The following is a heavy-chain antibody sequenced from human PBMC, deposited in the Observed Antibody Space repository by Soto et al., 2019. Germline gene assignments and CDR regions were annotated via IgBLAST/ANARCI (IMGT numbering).Heavy chain of an antibody. D-gene: IGHD6-19*01. Sequence: GASVKVSCKASGYTFTGYAMHWVRQAPGQRPEWMGWINAGNGNTKYSQKFQGRVTSTRDTSASTAYMELSSLRSEDTAVYYCARAVAVAADFDYWGQGTLVTVSS. J-gene: IGHJ4*02. V-gene: IGHV1-3*01. CDR3: ARAVAVAADFDY. CDR1: GYTFTGYA. CDR2: INAGNGNT.